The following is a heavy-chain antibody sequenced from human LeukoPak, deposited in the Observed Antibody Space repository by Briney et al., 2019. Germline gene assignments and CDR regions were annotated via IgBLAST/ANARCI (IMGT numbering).Heavy chain of an antibody. V-gene: IGHV3-30*04. CDR2: ISYDGSNK. Sequence: GRSLRLSCAASGFTFSSYAMHWVRQAPGKGLEWVAVISYDGSNKYYADSVKGRFTISRDNSKNTLYLQMNSLRAEDTAVYYCARSHTFLYGSGSGDYWGQGTLVTVSS. CDR3: ARSHTFLYGSGSGDY. J-gene: IGHJ4*02. D-gene: IGHD3-10*01. CDR1: GFTFSSYA.